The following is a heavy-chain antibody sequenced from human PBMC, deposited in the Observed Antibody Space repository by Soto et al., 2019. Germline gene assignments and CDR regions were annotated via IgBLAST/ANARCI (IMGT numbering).Heavy chain of an antibody. CDR1: GYTFTSYY. CDR3: ARADMTTVTTGYFDL. Sequence: ASVKVSCKASGYTFTSYYMHWVRQAPGQGLEWMGIINPSGGSTSYAQKFQGRVTMTRDTSTSTVYMELSSLRSEDTAVYYCARADMTTVTTGYFDLWGRGTLVTDAS. CDR2: INPSGGST. D-gene: IGHD4-17*01. V-gene: IGHV1-46*03. J-gene: IGHJ2*01.